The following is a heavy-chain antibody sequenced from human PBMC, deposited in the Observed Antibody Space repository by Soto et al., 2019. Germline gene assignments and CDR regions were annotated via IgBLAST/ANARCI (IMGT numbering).Heavy chain of an antibody. CDR2: IRGSGGTT. D-gene: IGHD6-13*01. CDR1: GFTFSNFA. V-gene: IGHV3-23*01. Sequence: EMQLLESGGGLVQPGGSLRLSCAASGFTFSNFAMTWVRQAPGKGLEWVSTIRGSGGTTYYADSVKGRFTISRDNSKNTLFLQMNSLRAEDTAAYYCAKDNRGWHSSSWYSDYWGQGTLVTVSS. CDR3: AKDNRGWHSSSWYSDY. J-gene: IGHJ4*02.